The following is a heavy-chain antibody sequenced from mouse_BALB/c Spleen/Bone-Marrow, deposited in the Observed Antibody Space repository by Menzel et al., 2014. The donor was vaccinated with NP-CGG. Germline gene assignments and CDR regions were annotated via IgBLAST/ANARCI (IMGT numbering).Heavy chain of an antibody. J-gene: IGHJ4*01. V-gene: IGHV2-6-2*01. CDR2: IWSDGST. D-gene: IGHD4-1*01. CDR3: ARSGTDYAMDY. CDR1: GFSLXSYG. Sequence: VQLQESGPDLVAPSQSLSLTCTVSGFSLXSYGLHWVRQPPGKGLEWLGVIWSDGSTTYNSALKSRLSISKDNSKRQVLLKMNSLQTDDTAMYYCARSGTDYAMDYWVKEPQSPSPQ.